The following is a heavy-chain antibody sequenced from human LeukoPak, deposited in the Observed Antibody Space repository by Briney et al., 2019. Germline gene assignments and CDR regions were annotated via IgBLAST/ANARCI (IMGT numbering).Heavy chain of an antibody. CDR3: ARESMGISYYMDV. CDR1: GFTFSNYE. Sequence: GGSLRLSCAASGFTFSNYEMHWVRQAPGKGLEWVSYISSSGSTIYYADSVKGRFTISRDNAKDSLYLQMNSLRAEDTAVYYCARESMGISYYMDVWGKGTTVTISS. V-gene: IGHV3-48*03. CDR2: ISSSGSTI. D-gene: IGHD6-13*01. J-gene: IGHJ6*03.